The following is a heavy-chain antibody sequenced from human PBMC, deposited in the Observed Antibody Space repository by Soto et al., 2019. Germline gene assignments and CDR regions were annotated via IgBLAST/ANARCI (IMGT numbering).Heavy chain of an antibody. Sequence: QVQLVESGGGVVQPGRSLRLSCAASGFTFSSYGMHLVRQAPVKGLEGVAVIAYDGSNKYYADSVKGRFTISRDNSKNTLYLQINSLRAEYTDVYYCAKDADYGSGSYYVDYWGQGTLVTVSS. CDR3: AKDADYGSGSYYVDY. J-gene: IGHJ4*02. CDR1: GFTFSSYG. V-gene: IGHV3-30*18. CDR2: IAYDGSNK. D-gene: IGHD3-10*01.